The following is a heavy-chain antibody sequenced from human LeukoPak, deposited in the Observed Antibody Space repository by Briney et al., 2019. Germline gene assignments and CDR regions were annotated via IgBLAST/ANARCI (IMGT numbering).Heavy chain of an antibody. J-gene: IGHJ5*01. Sequence: ASVKVSCQFSGYTLTELSMLWVRQAPGEGLEWMGGFDPEDGETIYAQKFQGRVTMTEDTSTDAAYMEVSSLRSEDTAVYYCAPSWGSSGWYSWFECRGQGTLVTVSS. V-gene: IGHV1-24*01. CDR3: APSWGSSGWYSWFEC. CDR1: GYTLTELS. CDR2: FDPEDGET. D-gene: IGHD6-19*01.